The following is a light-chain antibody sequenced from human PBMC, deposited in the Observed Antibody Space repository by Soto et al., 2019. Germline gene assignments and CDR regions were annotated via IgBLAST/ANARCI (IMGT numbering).Light chain of an antibody. V-gene: IGLV2-14*01. J-gene: IGLJ3*02. Sequence: QSALTQPASVSGSPGQSITISCTGTTSDVGGYNYVSWYQQHPGKAPKLMIYEVSNRPSGVSTRFSDSKSGYTASLTISGLQAEDEADYYCSSYTSSSNRVFGGGTKLTVL. CDR3: SSYTSSSNRV. CDR2: EVS. CDR1: TSDVGGYNY.